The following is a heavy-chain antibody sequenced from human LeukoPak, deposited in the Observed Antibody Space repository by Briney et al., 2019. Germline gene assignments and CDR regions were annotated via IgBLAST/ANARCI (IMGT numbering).Heavy chain of an antibody. CDR3: ARGDFSSGWSLFDY. V-gene: IGHV3-11*06. D-gene: IGHD6-19*01. Sequence: NPGGSLRLSCAASGFTFSDYYMSWIRQAPGKGLEWVSYISSSSSYTNYADSVKGRFTISRDNAKNSLYLQMNSLRAEDTAVYYCARGDFSSGWSLFDYWGQGTLVTVSS. J-gene: IGHJ4*02. CDR1: GFTFSDYY. CDR2: ISSSSSYT.